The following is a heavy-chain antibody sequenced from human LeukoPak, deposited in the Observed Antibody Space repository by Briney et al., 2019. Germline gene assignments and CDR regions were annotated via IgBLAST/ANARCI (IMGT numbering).Heavy chain of an antibody. D-gene: IGHD6-13*01. CDR3: ARATKFRAAAY. V-gene: IGHV4-39*07. Sequence: PSETLSLTCTVSGGSVSSNTYYWSWIRQPPGKGLEWIGEINHSGSTNYNPYLKSRVTISVDTSKNQFSLKLSSVTAADTAVYYCARATKFRAAAYWGQGTLVTVSS. CDR2: INHSGST. J-gene: IGHJ4*02. CDR1: GGSVSSNTYY.